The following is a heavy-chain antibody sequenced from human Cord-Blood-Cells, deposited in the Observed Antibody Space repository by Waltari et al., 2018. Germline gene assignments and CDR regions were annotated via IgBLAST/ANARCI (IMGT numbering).Heavy chain of an antibody. D-gene: IGHD2-2*01. CDR2: ISSSSSYI. V-gene: IGHV3-21*01. CDR3: ARGFGCSSTSCYDAFDI. CDR1: GFTFSSYS. J-gene: IGHJ3*02. Sequence: EVQLVESGGGLVKPGGSLRLSCAASGFTFSSYSMNWVRQAPGKGLEWVSSISSSSSYIYYADSVKGRFTISRDNAKNSLYLQMNSLRAEDTAVYYCARGFGCSSTSCYDAFDIWGQGTMVTVSS.